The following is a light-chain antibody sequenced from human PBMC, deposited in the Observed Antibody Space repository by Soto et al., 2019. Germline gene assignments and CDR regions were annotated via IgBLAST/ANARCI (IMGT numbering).Light chain of an antibody. CDR1: QSIRSY. CDR3: QQYESLPLT. J-gene: IGKJ5*01. Sequence: DIQLTQSPSSLSASVGDKVTITCRASQSIRSYLNWVQQKPGKAPKLLIYDASDLETGVPSRFSGSGSGTGFTFTISSLQPEDFATYYCQQYESLPLTFGQGTRLEIK. CDR2: DAS. V-gene: IGKV1-33*01.